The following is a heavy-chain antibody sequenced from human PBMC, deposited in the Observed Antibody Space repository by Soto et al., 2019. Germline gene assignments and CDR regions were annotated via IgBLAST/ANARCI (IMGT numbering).Heavy chain of an antibody. Sequence: PGESLKISCKGSGYSFTSYWIGWVRQMPGKGVEWMGIIYPGDSDTRESPALQGQVTISADKSISTDFLQSSSLNAPESAMSYFSTTSAAGKSYYGMAVWRQGTTVTLSS. J-gene: IGHJ6*02. D-gene: IGHD6-13*01. CDR2: IYPGDSDT. V-gene: IGHV5-51*01. CDR1: GYSFTSYW. CDR3: STTSAAGKSYYGMAV.